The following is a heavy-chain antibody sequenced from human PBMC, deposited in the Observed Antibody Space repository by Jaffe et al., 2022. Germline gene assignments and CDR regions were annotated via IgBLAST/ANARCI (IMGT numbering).Heavy chain of an antibody. D-gene: IGHD6-6*01. V-gene: IGHV4-34*01. CDR1: GGSFSGYY. CDR3: ARLLSYSSSSGRVSYYYYYMDV. CDR2: INHSGST. J-gene: IGHJ6*03. Sequence: QVQLQQWGAGLLKPSETLSLTCAVYGGSFSGYYWSWIRQPPGKGLEWIGEINHSGSTNYNPSLKSRVTISVDTSKNQFSLKLSSVTAADTAVYYCARLLSYSSSSGRVSYYYYYMDVWGKGTTVTVSS.